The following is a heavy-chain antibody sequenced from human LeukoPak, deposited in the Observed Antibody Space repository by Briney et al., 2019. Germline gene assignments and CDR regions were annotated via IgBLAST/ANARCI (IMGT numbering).Heavy chain of an antibody. CDR2: ISSSSSYI. CDR1: GFTFSSYS. J-gene: IGHJ4*02. CDR3: ARESSITMVRGVTLPPFYDY. V-gene: IGHV3-21*01. Sequence: PGGSLRLSCAASGFTFSSYSMNWVRQAPGKGLEWVSSISSSSSYIYYADSVKGRFTISRDNAKNSLYLQMNSLRAEDTAVYYCARESSITMVRGVTLPPFYDYWGQGTLVTVSS. D-gene: IGHD3-10*01.